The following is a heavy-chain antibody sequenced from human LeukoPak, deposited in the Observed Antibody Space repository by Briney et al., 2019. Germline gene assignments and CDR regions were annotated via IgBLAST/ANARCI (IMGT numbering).Heavy chain of an antibody. Sequence: PSETLSLTCTVSGGSITSYYWTWIRQPAGRGLEWIGRIYSTGTTNYSPSLKSRVTMSVDTSKNQFSLRLTSVTAADTAVYYCARSPLEYDFWSGRHYYFDYWGQGTLVTVSS. CDR2: IYSTGTT. CDR3: ARSPLEYDFWSGRHYYFDY. V-gene: IGHV4-4*07. J-gene: IGHJ4*02. CDR1: GGSITSYY. D-gene: IGHD3-3*01.